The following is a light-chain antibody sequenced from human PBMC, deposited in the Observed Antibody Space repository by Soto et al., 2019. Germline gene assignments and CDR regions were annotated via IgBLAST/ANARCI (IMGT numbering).Light chain of an antibody. CDR1: HSVGSL. Sequence: VMTRSPATLSVKPAERDNVTCMASHSVGSLLAWYQQKPGQAPRLLIYGASTRATGIPARFTGSGSGTEFTLTISSLQSEDFAVYYCQQYNNWPITFGPGTRLEIK. J-gene: IGKJ5*01. CDR2: GAS. CDR3: QQYNNWPIT. V-gene: IGKV3-15*01.